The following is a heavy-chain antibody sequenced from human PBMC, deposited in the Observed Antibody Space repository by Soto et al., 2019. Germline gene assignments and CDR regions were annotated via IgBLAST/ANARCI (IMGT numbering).Heavy chain of an antibody. CDR2: IYYSGST. Sequence: SETLSLTCTVSGGSISSYYWSWIRQPPGKGLEWIGYIYYSGSTNYNPSLKSRVTISVDTSKNQFSLKLSSVTAADTAVYYCARVWSSSWGFDYWGQGTLVTVSS. J-gene: IGHJ4*02. CDR1: GGSISSYY. D-gene: IGHD6-13*01. V-gene: IGHV4-59*01. CDR3: ARVWSSSWGFDY.